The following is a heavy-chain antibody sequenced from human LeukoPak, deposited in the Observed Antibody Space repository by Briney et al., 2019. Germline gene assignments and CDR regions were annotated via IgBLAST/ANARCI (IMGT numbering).Heavy chain of an antibody. D-gene: IGHD3-10*01. CDR1: GFTFGDYA. J-gene: IGHJ4*02. CDR2: IKSKAYGGTT. Sequence: GGSLRLSCTASGFTFGDYAMSWFRQAPGKGLEWVGFIKSKAYGGTTDYAAPVKGRFTISRDDSKNTLYLQMNSLKTEDTAVYYCTTPDSYYYGSGRTILWGQGTLVTVSS. V-gene: IGHV3-49*03. CDR3: TTPDSYYYGSGRTIL.